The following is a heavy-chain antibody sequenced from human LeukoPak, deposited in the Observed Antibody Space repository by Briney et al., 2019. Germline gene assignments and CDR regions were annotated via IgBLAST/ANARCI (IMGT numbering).Heavy chain of an antibody. CDR3: ARDLVPLYYDSSGQDNAFDI. J-gene: IGHJ3*02. V-gene: IGHV1-46*01. Sequence: ASVKVSCKASGYTFTSYYMHWVRQAPGQGLEWMGIINPSGGSTSYAQKFQGRVTMTRDTSTSTVYMELSSLRSEDTAVYYCARDLVPLYYDSSGQDNAFDIWGQGTMVTVSS. D-gene: IGHD3-22*01. CDR2: INPSGGST. CDR1: GYTFTSYY.